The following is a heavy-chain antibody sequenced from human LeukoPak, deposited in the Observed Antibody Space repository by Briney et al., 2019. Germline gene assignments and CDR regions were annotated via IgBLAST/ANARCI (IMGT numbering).Heavy chain of an antibody. CDR1: GGSISSGGYS. CDR2: IYHSGST. CDR3: ARTQLTYDAFDI. V-gene: IGHV4-30-2*01. J-gene: IGHJ3*02. D-gene: IGHD3-9*01. Sequence: SQTLSLTCAVSGGSISSGGYSWSWIRQPPGKGLEWIGYIYHSGSTYYNPSLKSRVTISVDTSKNQFSLKLSSVTAADTAVYYCARTQLTYDAFDIWGQGTMVTVSS.